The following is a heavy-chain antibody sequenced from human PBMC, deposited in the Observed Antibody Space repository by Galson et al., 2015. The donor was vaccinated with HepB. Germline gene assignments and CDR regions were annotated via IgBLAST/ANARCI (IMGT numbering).Heavy chain of an antibody. CDR2: INPNSGGT. CDR3: ARVGVVPAATHRGGWFDP. J-gene: IGHJ5*02. CDR1: GYTFTGYY. D-gene: IGHD2-2*01. V-gene: IGHV1-2*02. Sequence: SVKVSCKASGYTFTGYYMHWVRQAPGQGLEWMGWINPNSGGTNYAQKFQGRVTMTRDTSISTAYMELSRLRSDDTAVYYCARVGVVPAATHRGGWFDPWGQGTLVTVSS.